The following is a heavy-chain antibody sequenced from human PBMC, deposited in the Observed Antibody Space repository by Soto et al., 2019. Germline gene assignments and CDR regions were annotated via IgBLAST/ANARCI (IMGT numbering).Heavy chain of an antibody. CDR1: GYTFTSYG. Sequence: ASVKVYCKASGYTFTSYGISWVRQAPGQVLEWMGWISAYNGNTNYAQKLQGRVTMTTDTSTSTAYMELRSLRSDDTAVYYCARDQWGSSSWYTRADYYYGMDVWGQGTTVTVS. CDR2: ISAYNGNT. CDR3: ARDQWGSSSWYTRADYYYGMDV. D-gene: IGHD6-13*01. J-gene: IGHJ6*02. V-gene: IGHV1-18*04.